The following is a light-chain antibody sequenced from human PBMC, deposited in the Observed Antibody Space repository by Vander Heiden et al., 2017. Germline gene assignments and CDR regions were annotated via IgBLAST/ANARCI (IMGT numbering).Light chain of an antibody. CDR1: KWGDKY. J-gene: IGLJ2*01. Sequence: SYELTQPPSVSVSPGQTASITCSGDKWGDKYACWYQQKPGQSPVLVIYQDSKRPSGIPERFSGSNSGNTATLTISGTQAMDEADYYCQAWDSSTAHVVFGGGTKLTVL. CDR3: QAWDSSTAHVV. CDR2: QDS. V-gene: IGLV3-1*01.